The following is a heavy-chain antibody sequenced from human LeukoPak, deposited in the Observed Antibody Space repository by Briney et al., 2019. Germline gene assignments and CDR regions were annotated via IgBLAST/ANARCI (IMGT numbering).Heavy chain of an antibody. CDR1: GFTFSSYE. CDR2: IRSKAYGGTT. CDR3: TRERYSSSWSYYYYYYMDV. J-gene: IGHJ6*03. V-gene: IGHV3-49*04. D-gene: IGHD6-13*01. Sequence: PGGSLRLSCAASGFTFSSYEMNWVRQAPGKGLEWVGFIRSKAYGGTTEYAASVKGRFTISRDDSKSIAYLQMNSLKTEDTAVYYCTRERYSSSWSYYYYYYMDVWGKGTTVTISS.